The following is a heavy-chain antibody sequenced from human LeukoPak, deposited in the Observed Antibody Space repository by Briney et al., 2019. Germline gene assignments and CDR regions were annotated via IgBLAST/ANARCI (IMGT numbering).Heavy chain of an antibody. Sequence: GASVKVSCKTSGYTFTNYGLGWVRQMPGKGLEWMGIIYPGDSDTRYSPSFQGQVTISADKSISTAYLQWSSLKASDTAMYYCARHKMDMDWWELLLLDYWGQGTLVTVSS. V-gene: IGHV5-51*01. CDR2: IYPGDSDT. J-gene: IGHJ4*02. CDR1: GYTFTNYG. D-gene: IGHD1-26*01. CDR3: ARHKMDMDWWELLLLDY.